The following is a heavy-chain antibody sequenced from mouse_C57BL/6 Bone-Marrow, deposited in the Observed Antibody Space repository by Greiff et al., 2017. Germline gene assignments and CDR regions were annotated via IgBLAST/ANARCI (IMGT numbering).Heavy chain of an antibody. CDR1: GYTFTDYY. V-gene: IGHV1-19*01. J-gene: IGHJ4*01. Sequence: VQLKESGPVLVKPGASVKMSCKASGYTFTDYYMNWVKQSHGQSLEWIGVINPYNGGTSYNQKFKGKATFTVDKSSSTAYMKLNSLTSEDSAVYYYAMEGGGLAMDYWGQGTSVTVSS. CDR3: AMEGGGLAMDY. CDR2: INPYNGGT.